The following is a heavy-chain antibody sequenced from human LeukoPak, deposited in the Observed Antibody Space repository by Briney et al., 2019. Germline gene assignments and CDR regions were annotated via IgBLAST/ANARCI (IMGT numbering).Heavy chain of an antibody. CDR2: IYYSGST. Sequence: SETLSLTCTVSGGSISSYYWSWIRQPPGKGLEWIGYIYYSGSTNYNPSLKSRVTISVDTSKNQFSLKLSSVTAADTAVYYCASRRGYCSSTSCHGAFDIWGQGIMVTVSS. V-gene: IGHV4-59*08. CDR1: GGSISSYY. D-gene: IGHD2-2*01. J-gene: IGHJ3*02. CDR3: ASRRGYCSSTSCHGAFDI.